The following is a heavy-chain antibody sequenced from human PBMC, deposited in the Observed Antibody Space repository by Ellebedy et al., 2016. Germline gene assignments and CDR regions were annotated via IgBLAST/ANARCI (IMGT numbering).Heavy chain of an antibody. CDR1: GFTFTDYY. D-gene: IGHD1-1*01. J-gene: IGHJ6*02. V-gene: IGHV3-11*01. CDR3: ARGMATTGIYYYYAMDV. CDR2: ISTSGSIM. Sequence: GGSLRLXXAASGFTFTDYYMTWIRQAPGKELEWISYISTSGSIMYYADSVKGRFTISRDNAKNSLYLQMNSLRAEDTAVYYCARGMATTGIYYYYAMDVWGQGTTVTVSS.